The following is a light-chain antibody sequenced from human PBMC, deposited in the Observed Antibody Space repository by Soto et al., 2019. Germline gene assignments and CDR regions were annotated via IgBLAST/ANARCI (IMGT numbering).Light chain of an antibody. Sequence: EIEMTQSPATLSVSPGERATLCCRASQSVSTNLAWYQQKPGQSPRLLIYGTSTRATDIPARFSGSGSGTEFTLTISSLQSEYSAVYYCHQYNFWPTFGQGTKVDIK. J-gene: IGKJ1*01. CDR1: QSVSTN. V-gene: IGKV3-15*01. CDR3: HQYNFWPT. CDR2: GTS.